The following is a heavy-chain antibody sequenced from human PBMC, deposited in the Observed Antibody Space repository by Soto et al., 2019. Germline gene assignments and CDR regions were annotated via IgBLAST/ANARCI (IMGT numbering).Heavy chain of an antibody. D-gene: IGHD3-10*01. CDR2: IYYSGST. J-gene: IGHJ4*02. Sequence: TLCLTCTFSGGSISSGGYSWSWIRQHPGKGREWIGCIYYSGSTYYNPSLKSRVTISVDTSKNQFSLKLSSVTAADTAVYYCARDATSITMVRGVIRYFDYWGQGTLVTVSS. V-gene: IGHV4-31*03. CDR1: GGSISSGGYS. CDR3: ARDATSITMVRGVIRYFDY.